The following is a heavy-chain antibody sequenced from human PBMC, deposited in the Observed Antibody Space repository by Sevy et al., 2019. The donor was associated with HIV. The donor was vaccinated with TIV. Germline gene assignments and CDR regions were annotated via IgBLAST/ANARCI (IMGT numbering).Heavy chain of an antibody. J-gene: IGHJ3*01. Sequence: GGSLRLSCAASGFTFRNYGMNWVRQAPGKGLEWVSSISDGGGNIYYADSVKGRFSVSRDNSMKTLYLQWNRLRAEDTAVYYCAKGRVRSLDWFEPFDVWGQGTMVTVSS. CDR3: AKGRVRSLDWFEPFDV. CDR2: ISDGGGNI. D-gene: IGHD3-9*01. CDR1: GFTFRNYG. V-gene: IGHV3-23*01.